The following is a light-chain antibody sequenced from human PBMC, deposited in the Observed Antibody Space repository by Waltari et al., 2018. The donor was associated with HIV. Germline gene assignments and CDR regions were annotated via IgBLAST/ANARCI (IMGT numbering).Light chain of an antibody. V-gene: IGLV1-51*01. CDR1: SPNIGNNY. CDR2: DNN. J-gene: IGLJ2*01. Sequence: QSVLMQPHSVSAAPGQKVTISCSGSSPNIGNNYVSWYQQLPGTAPKLLIYDNNKRPSGIPDRFSGSKSGTSATLGITGLQTGDEADYYCGTWDSSLSAVVFGGGTKLTVL. CDR3: GTWDSSLSAVV.